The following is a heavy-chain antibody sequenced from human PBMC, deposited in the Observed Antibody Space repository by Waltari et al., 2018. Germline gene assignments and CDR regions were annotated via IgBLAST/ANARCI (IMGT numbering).Heavy chain of an antibody. Sequence: QVQLQQWGAGLLKPSETLSLTCAVYGGSFSGYYWSWIRQPPGKGLEWIGEINHSGSTNYNPSLKSRVTISVDTSKNQFSLKLSSVTAVDTAVYYCARRELRHYYYGMDVWGQGTTVTVSS. CDR2: INHSGST. CDR3: ARRELRHYYYGMDV. CDR1: GGSFSGYY. D-gene: IGHD1-7*01. J-gene: IGHJ6*02. V-gene: IGHV4-34*01.